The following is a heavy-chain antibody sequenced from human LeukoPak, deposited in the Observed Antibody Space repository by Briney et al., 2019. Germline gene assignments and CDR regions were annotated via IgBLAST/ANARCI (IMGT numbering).Heavy chain of an antibody. CDR1: GGYINSHY. CDR2: ISYTGSA. CDR3: ARVDLGGSGYFSDL. J-gene: IGHJ4*02. V-gene: IGHV4-59*11. D-gene: IGHD3-22*01. Sequence: SETLSLTCTVSGGYINSHYWGWIRQPPGKVLEYIGYISYTGSAIYSPSLESRVTISIDTSKKQFSLNLRSVNTADTAVYYCARVDLGGSGYFSDLWGQGALVTVSS.